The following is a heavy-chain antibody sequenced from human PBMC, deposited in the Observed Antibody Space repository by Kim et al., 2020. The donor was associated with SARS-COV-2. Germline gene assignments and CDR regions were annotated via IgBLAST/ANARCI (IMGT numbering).Heavy chain of an antibody. CDR1: GFTFSSYA. D-gene: IGHD2-2*01. CDR2: ISYDGSNK. J-gene: IGHJ4*02. Sequence: GGSLRLSCAASGFTFSSYAMHWVRQAPGKGLEWVAVISYDGSNKYYADSVKGRFTISRDNSKNTLYLQMNSLRAEDTAVYYCAREGTGIPLVDGIDYWGQGTLVTVSS. CDR3: AREGTGIPLVDGIDY. V-gene: IGHV3-30*04.